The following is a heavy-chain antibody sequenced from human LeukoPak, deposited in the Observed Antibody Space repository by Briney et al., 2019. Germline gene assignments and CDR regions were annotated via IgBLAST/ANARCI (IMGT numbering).Heavy chain of an antibody. V-gene: IGHV4-59*01. CDR3: ARLLDNDSSGDPDTFDM. CDR2: ISYSGHT. CDR1: GGSISNYF. D-gene: IGHD3-22*01. J-gene: IGHJ3*02. Sequence: SETLSLTCTVSGGSISNYFWSWIRQSPGKGLEWIGYISYSGHTSYNPSLRGRVTISVDTSKNQFSLRLTSVTAADTAVYYCARLLDNDSSGDPDTFDMWGQGTVVTVSS.